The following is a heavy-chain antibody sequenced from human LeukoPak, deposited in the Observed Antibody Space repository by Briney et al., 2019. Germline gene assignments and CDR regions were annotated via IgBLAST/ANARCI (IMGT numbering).Heavy chain of an antibody. CDR1: GYSISAGFH. Sequence: PSETLSLTCTVSGYSISAGFHWGWIRQSPGKGLEWLVSMHPTGITYYNPSLKSRVTISLDTSKNQFSLNLISVTAADTAVYYCARRGYQPPHYYVDVWGKGTAVTVSS. CDR2: MHPTGIT. V-gene: IGHV4-38-2*02. CDR3: ARRGYQPPHYYVDV. J-gene: IGHJ6*03. D-gene: IGHD2-2*01.